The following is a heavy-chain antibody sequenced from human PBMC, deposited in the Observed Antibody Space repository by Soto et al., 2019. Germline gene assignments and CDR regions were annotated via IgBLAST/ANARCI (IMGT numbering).Heavy chain of an antibody. J-gene: IGHJ5*02. V-gene: IGHV3-7*01. CDR2: IKQDGSEK. Sequence: GGSLRLSCAASGFTFSSYWMSWVRQAPGKGLEWVANIKQDGSEKYYVDSVKGRFTISRDNAKNSLYLQMNSLRAEDTAVYYCARHGRDDSNSVIDWFDPWGQGTLVTVSS. D-gene: IGHD4-4*01. CDR1: GFTFSSYW. CDR3: ARHGRDDSNSVIDWFDP.